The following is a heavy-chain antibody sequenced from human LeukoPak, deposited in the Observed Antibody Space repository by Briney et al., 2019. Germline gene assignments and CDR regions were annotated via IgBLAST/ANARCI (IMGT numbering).Heavy chain of an antibody. CDR3: TRLGTGTSSGFDY. Sequence: GGSLRLSCAASGFTFSSYAMSWVRQASGKGLEWVGRIRSKANSYATAYAASVKGRFTISRDDSKNTAYLQMNSLKTEDTAVYYCTRLGTGTSSGFDYWGQGTLVTVSS. CDR1: GFTFSSYA. V-gene: IGHV3-73*01. D-gene: IGHD1-7*01. J-gene: IGHJ4*02. CDR2: IRSKANSYAT.